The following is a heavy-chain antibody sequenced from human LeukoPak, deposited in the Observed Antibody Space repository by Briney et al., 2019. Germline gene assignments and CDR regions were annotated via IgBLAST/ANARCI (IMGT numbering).Heavy chain of an antibody. V-gene: IGHV3-23*01. J-gene: IGHJ4*02. D-gene: IGHD3-9*01. CDR1: GFTVSSNY. CDR2: ISGSGGST. CDR3: AKALLRYFDWDFDH. Sequence: GGSLRLSCAASGFTVSSNYMSWVRQAPGKGLEWVSTISGSGGSTYYADSVKGRFTLSRDNSKNTLYLQMNSLRAEDTAIYYCAKALLRYFDWDFDHWGQGTLVTVSS.